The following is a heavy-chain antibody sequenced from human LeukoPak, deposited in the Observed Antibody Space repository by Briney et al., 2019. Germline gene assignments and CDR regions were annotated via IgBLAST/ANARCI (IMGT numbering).Heavy chain of an antibody. CDR3: ARDLSDRNYGDYIFDY. D-gene: IGHD4-17*01. J-gene: IGHJ4*02. CDR1: GFTFSSYW. V-gene: IGHV3-74*01. Sequence: GGSLRLPCAASGFTFSSYWMHWVRQAPGKGLVWVSRINSDGSSTSYADSVKGRFTISRDNAKNTLYLQMNSLRAEDTAVYYCARDLSDRNYGDYIFDYWGQGTLVTVSS. CDR2: INSDGSST.